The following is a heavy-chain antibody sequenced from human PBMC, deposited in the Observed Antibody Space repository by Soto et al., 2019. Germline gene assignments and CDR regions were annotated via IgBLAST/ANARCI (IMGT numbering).Heavy chain of an antibody. CDR3: ARDPVGSPQR. J-gene: IGHJ1*01. V-gene: IGHV3-11*01. CDR2: ISTSGDTI. CDR1: GFTFRDYY. Sequence: GGSLRLSCAASGFTFRDYYMSWIRQAPGKGLEWVSYISTSGDTIYYADSVKGRFTVSRDNAKNSLYLQMRTLRAEETAVYFCARDPVGSPQRWRQGTLVTVSS. D-gene: IGHD1-26*01.